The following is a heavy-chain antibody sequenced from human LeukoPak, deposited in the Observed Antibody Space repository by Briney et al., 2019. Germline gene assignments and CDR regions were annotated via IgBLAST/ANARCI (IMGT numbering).Heavy chain of an antibody. V-gene: IGHV3-74*01. D-gene: IGHD6-19*01. CDR1: RFSLLKYW. Sequence: PGGSLRLSCAASRFSLLKYWRLWVRQAPGKGLESVSRINTDGTVTTYADSVKGRFTVSRDNADNTMFLQMNSVRDKDTAVYYCATKQWLAPPPDSWGQGTPVTVSS. CDR2: INTDGTVT. J-gene: IGHJ4*02. CDR3: ATKQWLAPPPDS.